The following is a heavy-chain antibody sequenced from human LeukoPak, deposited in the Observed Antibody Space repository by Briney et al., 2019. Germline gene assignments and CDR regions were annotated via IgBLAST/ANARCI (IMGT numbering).Heavy chain of an antibody. J-gene: IGHJ6*03. CDR1: GFTFDDYT. CDR3: AKDKVVSSGMGVNRYYYYYMDV. D-gene: IGHD6-19*01. V-gene: IGHV3-43*01. Sequence: LPGGSLRLSCAASGFTFDDYTMHWVRQAPGKGLEWVSLISWDGGSTYYADSVKGRFTISRDNSKNSLYLQMNSLRTEDTALYYCAKDKVVSSGMGVNRYYYYYMDVWGKGTTVTVSS. CDR2: ISWDGGST.